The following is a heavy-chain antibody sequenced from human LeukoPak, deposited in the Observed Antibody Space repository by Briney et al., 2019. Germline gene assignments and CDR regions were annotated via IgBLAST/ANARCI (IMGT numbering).Heavy chain of an antibody. Sequence: SETLSLTCTVSGGSISSGDYYWSWIRQPPGKGLEWIGYIYYSGSTYYNPSLKGRVTISVDTSKNQFSLKLSSVTAADTAVYYCARVGGGNIDYWGQGTLVTVSS. CDR3: ARVGGGNIDY. CDR2: IYYSGST. D-gene: IGHD2-15*01. V-gene: IGHV4-30-4*08. CDR1: GGSISSGDYY. J-gene: IGHJ4*02.